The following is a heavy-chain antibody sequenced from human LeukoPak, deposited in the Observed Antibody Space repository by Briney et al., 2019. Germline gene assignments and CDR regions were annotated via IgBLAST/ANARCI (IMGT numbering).Heavy chain of an antibody. D-gene: IGHD2-15*01. Sequence: ASVKVSCKASGYTFTGYYMHWVRQAPGQGLEWMGWINPNSGGTNYAQKFQGRVTMTRDTSISTAYMELSRLRSDDTAVYYCARAPYCSGGSCYSSVWLVYDYWGQGTLVTVSS. CDR1: GYTFTGYY. CDR3: ARAPYCSGGSCYSSVWLVYDY. V-gene: IGHV1-2*02. CDR2: INPNSGGT. J-gene: IGHJ4*02.